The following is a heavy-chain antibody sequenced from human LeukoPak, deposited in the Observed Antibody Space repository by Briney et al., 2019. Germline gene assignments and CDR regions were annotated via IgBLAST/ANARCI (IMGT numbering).Heavy chain of an antibody. CDR1: GGTFSSYA. V-gene: IGHV1-69*05. D-gene: IGHD2-15*01. CDR3: ARGRLSGVVAANGYYYMDV. Sequence: ASVKVFCKASGGTFSSYAISWVRQAPGQGLEWMGGIIPIFGTANYAQKFQGRVTITTDESTSTAYMELSSLRSEDTAVYYCARGRLSGVVAANGYYYMDVWGKGTTVTVSS. J-gene: IGHJ6*03. CDR2: IIPIFGTA.